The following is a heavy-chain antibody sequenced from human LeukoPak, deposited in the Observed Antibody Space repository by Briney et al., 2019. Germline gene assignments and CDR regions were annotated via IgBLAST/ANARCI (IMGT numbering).Heavy chain of an antibody. D-gene: IGHD2-2*01. Sequence: ASVKVSCKASGYTFTGYYMHWVRQAPGQGLEWMGWINLNSGRTNYAQKFQGRVTMTRDTSISTAYMELSRLRSDVTAVYYCARECSSTSCGYYGMDVWGQGTTVTVSS. CDR3: ARECSSTSCGYYGMDV. V-gene: IGHV1-2*02. J-gene: IGHJ6*02. CDR1: GYTFTGYY. CDR2: INLNSGRT.